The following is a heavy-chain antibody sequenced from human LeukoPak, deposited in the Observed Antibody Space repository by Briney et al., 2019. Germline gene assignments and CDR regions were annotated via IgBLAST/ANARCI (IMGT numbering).Heavy chain of an antibody. J-gene: IGHJ4*02. CDR3: ARHLIDDNLTGYQVDY. D-gene: IGHD3-9*01. Sequence: GESLRISCKGAGYSFTSYWISWVRQMPGKGLEWMGRIDPSDSYTNYSPSFQGHVTISADKSISTAYLQWSSLKASDTAMYYCARHLIDDNLTGYQVDYRGQGTLVTVSS. CDR2: IDPSDSYT. V-gene: IGHV5-10-1*01. CDR1: GYSFTSYW.